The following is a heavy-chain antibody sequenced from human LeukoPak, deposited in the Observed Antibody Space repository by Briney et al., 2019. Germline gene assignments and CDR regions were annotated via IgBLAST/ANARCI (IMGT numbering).Heavy chain of an antibody. Sequence: SETLSLTCAVYGGSFSGYYWSWIRQPAGKGLEWIGRIYTSGSTNYNPSLKSRVTMPVDTSKNQFSLKLSSVTAADTAVYYCARDQRDYYGSGSYYDWGQGTLVTVSS. J-gene: IGHJ4*02. CDR2: IYTSGST. D-gene: IGHD3-10*01. CDR3: ARDQRDYYGSGSYYD. V-gene: IGHV4-4*07. CDR1: GGSFSGYY.